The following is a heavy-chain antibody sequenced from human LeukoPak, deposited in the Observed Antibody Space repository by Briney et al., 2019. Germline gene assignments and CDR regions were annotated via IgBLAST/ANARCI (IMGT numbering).Heavy chain of an antibody. Sequence: PGGSLRLSCAASGFTFSTYAMTWVRQAPGKGLEWVSAISSSGASTYYADSVKGRFTISRDNAKNSLYLQMNSLRAEDTAVYYCARDQGRRDFWSGYSELDYWGQGTLVTVSS. V-gene: IGHV3-21*01. J-gene: IGHJ4*02. CDR1: GFTFSTYA. D-gene: IGHD3-3*01. CDR2: ISSSGAST. CDR3: ARDQGRRDFWSGYSELDY.